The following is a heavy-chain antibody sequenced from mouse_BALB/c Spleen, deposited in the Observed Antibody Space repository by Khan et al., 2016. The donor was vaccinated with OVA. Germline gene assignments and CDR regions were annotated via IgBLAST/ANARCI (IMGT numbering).Heavy chain of an antibody. V-gene: IGHV2-2*02. D-gene: IGHD2-4*01. CDR1: GFSLDKYS. CDR3: ARRGYDYGRGALFVY. CDR2: IWSAGST. Sequence: VQLQESGPGLVAPSQSLSITCTVSGFSLDKYSVHWIRQSPGKGLEWLGVIWSAGSTDYNAALISRLTITKDNPRSQVFFKVNSLQPNDTAIYYCARRGYDYGRGALFVYWGQGTLVTVSA. J-gene: IGHJ3*01.